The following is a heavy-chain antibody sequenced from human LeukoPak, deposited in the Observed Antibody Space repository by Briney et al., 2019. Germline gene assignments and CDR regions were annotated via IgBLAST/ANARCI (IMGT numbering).Heavy chain of an antibody. CDR1: GFTVSNNF. V-gene: IGHV3-53*01. CDR2: IYDGGYA. CDR3: ARTRTGFNVVDY. D-gene: IGHD3/OR15-3a*01. Sequence: GGSLRLSCAASGFTVSNNFMSWVRQAPGKGLEWVSVIYDGGYARYAASVKGRFIISRDSSKNTLYLRMNSLRAEDTAVYYCARTRTGFNVVDYWGQGTLVTVSS. J-gene: IGHJ4*02.